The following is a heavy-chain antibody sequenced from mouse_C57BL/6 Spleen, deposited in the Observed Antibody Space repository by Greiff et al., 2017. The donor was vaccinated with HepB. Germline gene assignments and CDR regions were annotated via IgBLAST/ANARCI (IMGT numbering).Heavy chain of an antibody. V-gene: IGHV1-64*01. D-gene: IGHD2-4*01. Sequence: QVQLQQPGAELVKPGASVKLSCKASGYTFTSYWMHWVKQRPGQGLEWIGMIHPNSGSTNYNEKFKSKATLTVDKSSSTAYMQLSSLTSEDSAVYYCARSNYDYDGFAYWGQGTLVTVSA. CDR1: GYTFTSYW. J-gene: IGHJ3*01. CDR2: IHPNSGST. CDR3: ARSNYDYDGFAY.